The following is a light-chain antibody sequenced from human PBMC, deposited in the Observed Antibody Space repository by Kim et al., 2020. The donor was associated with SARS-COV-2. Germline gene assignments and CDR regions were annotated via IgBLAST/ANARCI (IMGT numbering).Light chain of an antibody. V-gene: IGLV6-57*02. Sequence: NFMLTQPHSVSESPGKTVTISCTGSSGNIANNYVQWYQQRPGSAPTTVIYDDNERPSGVPDRFSGSVDSSSNSASLTISGLKTEDEADYYCQSYDNSNWVFGGGTKLTVL. CDR3: QSYDNSNWV. J-gene: IGLJ3*02. CDR2: DDN. CDR1: SGNIANNY.